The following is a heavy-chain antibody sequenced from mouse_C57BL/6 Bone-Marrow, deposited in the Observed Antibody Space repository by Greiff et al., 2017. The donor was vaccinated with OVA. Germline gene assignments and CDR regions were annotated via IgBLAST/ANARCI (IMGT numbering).Heavy chain of an antibody. J-gene: IGHJ2*01. CDR1: GFTFSSYG. CDR3: ARHYYGSSYY. D-gene: IGHD1-1*01. V-gene: IGHV5-6*01. Sequence: EVQLVESGGDLVKPGGSLKLSCAASGFTFSSYGMSWIRQTPDKRLEWVATISSGGSYSYYPDSVKGRFTISRDNAKNTLDLQMSSLKSEDTAMYYCARHYYGSSYYWGQGTTLTVSS. CDR2: ISSGGSYS.